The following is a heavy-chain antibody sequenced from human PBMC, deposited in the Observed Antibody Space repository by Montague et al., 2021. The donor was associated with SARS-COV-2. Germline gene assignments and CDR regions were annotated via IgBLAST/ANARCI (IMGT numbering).Heavy chain of an antibody. CDR2: VYYSRSS. CDR3: VRDPAPSGSGTFYDD. J-gene: IGHJ4*02. V-gene: IGHV4-59*02. D-gene: IGHD1-26*01. CDR1: GDSVSHDF. Sequence: SETLSLTCTVSGDSVSHDFWTWIRQPPGKGLEWIGYVYYSRSSSYNPSLRCRVSIAVDTSKNQFSLRLSTVTAADTAMYYCVRDPAPSGSGTFYDDWGQGTLVTVSS.